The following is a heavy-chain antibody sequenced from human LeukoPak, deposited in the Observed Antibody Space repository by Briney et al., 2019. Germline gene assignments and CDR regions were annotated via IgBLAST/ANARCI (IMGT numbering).Heavy chain of an antibody. J-gene: IGHJ4*02. V-gene: IGHV3-21*01. CDR2: ISSSSSYI. CDR3: ARDRSPRRYLDY. Sequence: GGSLRLSCAASGFTFSSYSTNWVRQAPGKGLEWVSSISSSSSYIYYADSVKGRFTISRDNAKNSLYLQMNSLRAEDTAVYYCARDRSPRRYLDYWGQGTLVTVSS. D-gene: IGHD2-2*01. CDR1: GFTFSSYS.